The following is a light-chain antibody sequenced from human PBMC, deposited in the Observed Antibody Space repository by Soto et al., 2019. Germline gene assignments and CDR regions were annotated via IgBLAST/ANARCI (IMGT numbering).Light chain of an antibody. Sequence: EIVMTQSPATLSVSPGQRATLSCRASQSVSSNLAWYQQKPGRAPRLLIYSVSTRDTGIPARFSGGWAGTKFTLTICSLQSEDFAVYYWQQNNDWPRTFGQGTKV. CDR1: QSVSSN. V-gene: IGKV3-15*01. J-gene: IGKJ1*01. CDR2: SVS. CDR3: QQNNDWPRT.